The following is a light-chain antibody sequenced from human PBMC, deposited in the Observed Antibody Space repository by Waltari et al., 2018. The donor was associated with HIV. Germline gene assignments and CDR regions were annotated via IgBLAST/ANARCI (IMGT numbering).Light chain of an antibody. V-gene: IGLV1-47*01. CDR1: TSTIGSNF. CDR2: RNN. J-gene: IGLJ3*02. CDR3: AAWDDSLSGRWV. Sequence: QSVLTQPPSASGTPGQRVTISCSGSTSTIGSNFVYWYQQLPGMAPKLLIYRNNQRPSGVPDRFSGSKSGTSASLAISGLRSEDEADYYCAAWDDSLSGRWVFGGGTKVTVL.